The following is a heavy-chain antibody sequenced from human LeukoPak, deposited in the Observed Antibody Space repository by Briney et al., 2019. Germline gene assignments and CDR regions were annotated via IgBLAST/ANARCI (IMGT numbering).Heavy chain of an antibody. V-gene: IGHV4-61*02. CDR2: VFSTGST. CDR3: ARDWGSGLSDP. CDR1: GGSISSSSYY. D-gene: IGHD6-19*01. J-gene: IGHJ5*02. Sequence: SETLSLTCTVSGGSISSSSYYWSWFRQPAGTGPEWIGRVFSTGSTNYNPSLNSRVTISVDTSKNQFSLKVNSVTAADTAVYYCARDWGSGLSDPWGQGTLVTVSS.